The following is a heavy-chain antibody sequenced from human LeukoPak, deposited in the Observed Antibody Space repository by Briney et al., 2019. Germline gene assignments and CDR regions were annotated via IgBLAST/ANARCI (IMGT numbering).Heavy chain of an antibody. V-gene: IGHV3-21*01. CDR2: ISGSGGAT. CDR3: ARELGTYYDFWSGYYTGYFDY. D-gene: IGHD3-3*01. J-gene: IGHJ4*02. Sequence: GGSLRLSCGASGFTFSNYAMSWVRQAPGKGLEWVSGISGSGGATYYADSVKGRFTISRDNAKNSLYLQMNSLRAEDTAVYYCARELGTYYDFWSGYYTGYFDYWGQGTLVTVSS. CDR1: GFTFSNYA.